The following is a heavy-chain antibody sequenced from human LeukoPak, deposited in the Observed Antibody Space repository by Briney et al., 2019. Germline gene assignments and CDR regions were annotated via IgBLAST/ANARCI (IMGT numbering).Heavy chain of an antibody. V-gene: IGHV1-69*13. D-gene: IGHD4-17*01. Sequence: ASVKVSCKASGGTFSSYAISWVRQAPGQGLEWMGGIIPIFGTANYAQKFQGRVTITADESTSTAYMELSSLRSEDTAVYYCARDLGEDYGRYFDYWGQGTLVTVSS. CDR3: ARDLGEDYGRYFDY. J-gene: IGHJ4*02. CDR1: GGTFSSYA. CDR2: IIPIFGTA.